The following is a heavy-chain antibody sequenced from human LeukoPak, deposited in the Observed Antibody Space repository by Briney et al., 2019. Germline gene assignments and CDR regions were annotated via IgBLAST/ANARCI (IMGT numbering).Heavy chain of an antibody. CDR3: ARVPAAAGYIHYDY. Sequence: GASVKVSCKASGYTFTSYGISWVRQAPGQGLEWMGWISANNGNTNYAQKLQGRVTMTTDISTSTAYMELRSLRSDDTAVYYCARVPAAAGYIHYDYWGQGTLVTVSS. CDR1: GYTFTSYG. D-gene: IGHD6-13*01. V-gene: IGHV1-18*01. CDR2: ISANNGNT. J-gene: IGHJ4*02.